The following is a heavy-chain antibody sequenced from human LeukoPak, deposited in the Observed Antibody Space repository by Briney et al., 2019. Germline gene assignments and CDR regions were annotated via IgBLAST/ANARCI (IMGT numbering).Heavy chain of an antibody. Sequence: SETLSLTCAVYGGSFSGHYWSWIRQPPGKGLEWIGEINHSGSTNYNPSLKSRVTISVDTSKNQFSLKLSSVTAADTAVYYCARALTLPYYYGSGSYSGYMDVWGKGTTVTVSS. D-gene: IGHD3-10*01. CDR3: ARALTLPYYYGSGSYSGYMDV. CDR2: INHSGST. V-gene: IGHV4-34*01. CDR1: GGSFSGHY. J-gene: IGHJ6*03.